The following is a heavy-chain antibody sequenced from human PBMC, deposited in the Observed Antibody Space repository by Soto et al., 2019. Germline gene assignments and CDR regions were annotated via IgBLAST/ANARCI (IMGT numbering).Heavy chain of an antibody. D-gene: IGHD2-2*01. Sequence: ASVKVSCKTSGYTFTTHNINWVRQVTGQGLEWMGWMNPNNGNTGYSQKFQDRVSMTRDTSINTVYLELSSLTSDDTAVYYCARGPYCSSAGCRRWVWFDPWGQGTPVTVSS. CDR1: GYTFTTHN. J-gene: IGHJ5*02. CDR2: MNPNNGNT. CDR3: ARGPYCSSAGCRRWVWFDP. V-gene: IGHV1-8*01.